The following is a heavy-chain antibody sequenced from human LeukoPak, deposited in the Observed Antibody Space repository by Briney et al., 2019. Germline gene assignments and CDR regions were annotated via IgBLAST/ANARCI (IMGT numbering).Heavy chain of an antibody. CDR3: ARRAVMDV. Sequence: PSETLSLTCTVSGGSISISSYYWGWIRQPPGKGLEWIGSIYYSGSTYYNPSIKSRVTISVDTSKNQFSLKLSSVTAADTAVYYCARRAVMDVWGKGTTVTVSS. J-gene: IGHJ6*03. CDR1: GGSISISSYY. V-gene: IGHV4-39*01. CDR2: IYYSGST.